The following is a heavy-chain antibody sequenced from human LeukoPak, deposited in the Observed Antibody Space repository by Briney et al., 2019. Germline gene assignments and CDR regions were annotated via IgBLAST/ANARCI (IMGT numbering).Heavy chain of an antibody. D-gene: IGHD1-7*01. CDR3: GRRSRSTWNYRRGDY. V-gene: IGHV4-39*01. CDR1: GGSISSDSYY. J-gene: IGHJ4*02. Sequence: SETLSLTCTVSGGSISSDSYYWGWIRQPPGKGLQWIGCIYYSGSTYYKPSLKSRVTISVDTSKNQFSLKLTSVTAADTAVYYCGRRSRSTWNYRRGDYWGQGTLVAVSS. CDR2: IYYSGST.